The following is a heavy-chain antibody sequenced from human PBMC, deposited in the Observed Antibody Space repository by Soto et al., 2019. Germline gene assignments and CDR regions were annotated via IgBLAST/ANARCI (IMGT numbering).Heavy chain of an antibody. D-gene: IGHD3-22*01. J-gene: IGHJ4*02. CDR2: ISAYNGDT. Sequence: ASVKVSCKASGYSFTNYGITWVRQAPGQGFEWMGWISAYNGDTNYAQKLQGRVTMTTDASTSTVYMELSSLRSEDTAVYYCATQDDSSGYYGNYFDYWGQGTLVTVSS. V-gene: IGHV1-18*01. CDR3: ATQDDSSGYYGNYFDY. CDR1: GYSFTNYG.